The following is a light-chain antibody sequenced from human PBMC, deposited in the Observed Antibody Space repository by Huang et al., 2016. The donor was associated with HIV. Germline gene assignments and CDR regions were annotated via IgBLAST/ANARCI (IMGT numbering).Light chain of an antibody. J-gene: IGKJ1*01. V-gene: IGKV1-33*01. CDR2: DAS. CDR3: QHYDNLRT. CDR1: QDISNY. Sequence: DIQMTQSPSSLSASVGDRVTITCQASQDISNYLNWYQQKPEKAPKLLIYDASNLETGVSSRFSGSGSGTDFTFTISSLQPEDIATYYCQHYDNLRTFGQGTKVEIK.